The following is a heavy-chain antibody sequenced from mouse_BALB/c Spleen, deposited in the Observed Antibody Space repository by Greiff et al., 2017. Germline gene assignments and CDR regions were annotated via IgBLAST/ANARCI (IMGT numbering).Heavy chain of an antibody. Sequence: EVKVEESGGGLVQPKGSLKLSCAASGFTFNPYAMNWVRQAPGKGLEWVARIRSKSNNYATYYADSVKDRFTISRDDSQSMLYLQMNNLKTEDTAMYYCVRDFDVWGAGTTVTVSS. CDR2: IRSKSNNYAT. J-gene: IGHJ1*01. CDR3: VRDFDV. CDR1: GFTFNPYA. V-gene: IGHV10-1*02.